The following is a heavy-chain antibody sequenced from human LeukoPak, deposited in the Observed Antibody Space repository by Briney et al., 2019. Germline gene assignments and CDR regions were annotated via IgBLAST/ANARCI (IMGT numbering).Heavy chain of an antibody. CDR3: ARGASYGGDCYPH. CDR2: IYTSDST. J-gene: IGHJ4*02. D-gene: IGHD2-21*02. V-gene: IGHV3-53*01. Sequence: PGGSLRLSCEASGFSVRSSYMSWVRQAPGKGLEWVSVIYTSDSTHYADSVKGRFIISRDNSRNTLYLQMNSLRAEDTAVYYCARGASYGGDCYPHWGQGTLVTVSS. CDR1: GFSVRSSY.